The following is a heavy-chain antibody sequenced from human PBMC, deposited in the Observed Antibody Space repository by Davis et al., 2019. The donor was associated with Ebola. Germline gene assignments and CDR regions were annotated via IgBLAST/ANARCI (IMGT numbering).Heavy chain of an antibody. CDR3: AKAQFPTTSDH. V-gene: IGHV1-18*04. CDR1: GYTFTNYG. Sequence: ASVKVSCKTSGYTFTNYGITWVRQAPGQGLEWMGWINPHNGNTNYAQNVQGRVIMTTDTATTTAYMEVGGLNSDDTAVNYCAKAQFPTTSDHWGKGTLVTVSS. J-gene: IGHJ4*02. D-gene: IGHD1-1*01. CDR2: INPHNGNT.